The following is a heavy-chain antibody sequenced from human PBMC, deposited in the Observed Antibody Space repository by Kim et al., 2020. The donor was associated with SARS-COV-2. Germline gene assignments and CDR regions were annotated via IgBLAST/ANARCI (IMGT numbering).Heavy chain of an antibody. CDR1: GGSISSYY. J-gene: IGHJ6*02. D-gene: IGHD2-15*01. CDR2: IYYSGST. CDR3: ARSNTVVTGGYYYYGMDV. Sequence: SETLSLTCTVSGGSISSYYWSWIRQPPGKGLEWIGYIYYSGSTNYNPSLKSRVTISVDTSKNQFSLKLSSVTAADTAVYYCARSNTVVTGGYYYYGMDVWGQGTTVTVSS. V-gene: IGHV4-59*01.